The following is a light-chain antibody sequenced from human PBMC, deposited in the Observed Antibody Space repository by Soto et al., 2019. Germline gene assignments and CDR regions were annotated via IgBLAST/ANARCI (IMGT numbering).Light chain of an antibody. CDR1: QSVSSSF. CDR3: QQYGNSPQT. J-gene: IGKJ1*01. Sequence: EIVLTQSPVTLCLSPGERATLSCRASQSVSSSFLAWYQQKPGQAPRLLMYGASSRATGIPDRFSGSGSGTDFTLTISRLEPEDFAVYYCQQYGNSPQTFGQGTKVDIK. V-gene: IGKV3-20*01. CDR2: GAS.